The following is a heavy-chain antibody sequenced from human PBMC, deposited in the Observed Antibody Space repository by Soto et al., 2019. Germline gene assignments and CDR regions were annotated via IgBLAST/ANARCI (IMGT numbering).Heavy chain of an antibody. J-gene: IGHJ4*02. CDR2: IKSKTDGGTT. Sequence: GGSLRLSCAASEFTFTYAWMSWVRQAPGKGLEWVGRIKSKTDGGTTDYAAPVKGRFTISRDESQNTLYLQMNSLKTEDTAVYHCTSLYYGHWGQGTLVTVSS. CDR1: EFTFTYAW. CDR3: TSLYYGH. D-gene: IGHD3-16*02. V-gene: IGHV3-15*01.